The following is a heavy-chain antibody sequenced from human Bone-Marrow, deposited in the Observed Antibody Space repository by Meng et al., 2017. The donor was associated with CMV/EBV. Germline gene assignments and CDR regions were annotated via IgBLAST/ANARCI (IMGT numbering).Heavy chain of an antibody. CDR3: VRDRCSAASCYLVHVGTWFDP. CDR2: IYYSGST. J-gene: IGHJ5*02. V-gene: IGHV4-59*12. D-gene: IGHD2-2*01. Sequence: SETLSLTCTVSGGSISSYYWNWIRQPPGKGLEWIGYIYYSGSTNYSPSLKSRVTISVDTSRNQFSLKLRSVTAADTAVYYCVRDRCSAASCYLVHVGTWFDPWGQGTLVTVSS. CDR1: GGSISSYY.